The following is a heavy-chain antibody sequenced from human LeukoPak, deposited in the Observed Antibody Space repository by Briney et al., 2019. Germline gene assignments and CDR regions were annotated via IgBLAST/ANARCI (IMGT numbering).Heavy chain of an antibody. Sequence: ASVKVSCKASGGTFSSYAISWVRQAPGQGLEWMGGIIPIFGTANYAQKFQGRVAITADESTSTAYMELSSLRSEDTAVYYCARTLYCSSTSCYWSNNWFDPWGQGTLVTVS. CDR1: GGTFSSYA. V-gene: IGHV1-69*13. CDR3: ARTLYCSSTSCYWSNNWFDP. J-gene: IGHJ5*02. CDR2: IIPIFGTA. D-gene: IGHD2-2*01.